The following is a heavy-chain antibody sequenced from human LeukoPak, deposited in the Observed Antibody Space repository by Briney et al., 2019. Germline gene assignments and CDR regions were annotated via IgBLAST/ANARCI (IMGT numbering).Heavy chain of an antibody. V-gene: IGHV3-66*01. CDR1: GFTVSSNY. CDR3: AREDITMLNGGFDP. CDR2: IYSGGST. J-gene: IGHJ5*02. Sequence: GGSLRLSCAASGFTVSSNYMSWVRQAPGKGLEWVSVIYSGGSTYYADSVKGRFTISRDNSKNTLYLQVNSLRAEDTAVYYCAREDITMLNGGFDPWGQGTLVTVSS. D-gene: IGHD3-10*02.